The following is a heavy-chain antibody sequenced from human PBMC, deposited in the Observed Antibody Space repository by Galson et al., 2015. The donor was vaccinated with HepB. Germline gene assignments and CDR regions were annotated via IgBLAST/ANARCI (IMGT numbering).Heavy chain of an antibody. CDR1: GFTFSSHA. Sequence: SLRLSCAASGFTFSSHAMTWVRQAPGKGLEWVSSISSRSRGGGTYYVDSVKGRFTISRDNWKNTLDLQMNSLRAEDTAVYYCARHMGNSYSYHFDYWDQGTLVTVSS. D-gene: IGHD5-18*01. CDR3: ARHMGNSYSYHFDY. V-gene: IGHV3-23*01. J-gene: IGHJ4*02. CDR2: ISSRSRGGGT.